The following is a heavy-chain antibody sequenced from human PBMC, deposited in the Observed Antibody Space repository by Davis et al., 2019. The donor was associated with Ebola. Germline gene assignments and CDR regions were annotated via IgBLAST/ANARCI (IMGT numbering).Heavy chain of an antibody. Sequence: GESLKISCAASGFTFSSYAMSWVRQAPRKGLEWVSAISGSGGSTYYADSVKGRFTISRDNSKNTLYLQMNSLRAEDTAVYYCARDNFPEDGMDVWGQGTTVTVSS. CDR1: GFTFSSYA. CDR2: ISGSGGST. CDR3: ARDNFPEDGMDV. V-gene: IGHV3-23*01. J-gene: IGHJ6*02.